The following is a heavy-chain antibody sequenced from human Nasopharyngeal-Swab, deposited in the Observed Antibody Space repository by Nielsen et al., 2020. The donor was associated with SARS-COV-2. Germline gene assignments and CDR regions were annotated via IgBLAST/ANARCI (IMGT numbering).Heavy chain of an antibody. CDR3: ARGHGGNPRLDY. Sequence: SLKISCAASGFTFDDYAMHWVRQAPGKGLEWVSGITWNSGSIGYADSVKGRFTISRDNAKNSLYLQMNSLRIEDTALYYCARGHGGNPRLDYWGQGTLVTVSS. J-gene: IGHJ4*02. CDR2: ITWNSGSI. D-gene: IGHD4-23*01. V-gene: IGHV3-9*01. CDR1: GFTFDDYA.